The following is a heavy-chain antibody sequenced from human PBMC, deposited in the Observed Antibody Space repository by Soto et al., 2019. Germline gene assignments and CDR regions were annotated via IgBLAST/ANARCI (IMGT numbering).Heavy chain of an antibody. Sequence: EVQLVESGGGVVKPGGSLRLSCAASGITFSNSWMSWVRQAPGKGLEWVGRIKSKTDGGTTDNAAHVKGRITISRDDSKNTLYLQMNSLKTEDAAGYYCSTRTWADAFDLWGQGTMVTVSS. J-gene: IGHJ3*01. V-gene: IGHV3-15*01. CDR2: IKSKTDGGTT. CDR1: GITFSNSW. CDR3: STRTWADAFDL. D-gene: IGHD2-2*01.